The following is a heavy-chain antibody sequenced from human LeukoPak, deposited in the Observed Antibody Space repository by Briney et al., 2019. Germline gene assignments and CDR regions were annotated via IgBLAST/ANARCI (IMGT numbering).Heavy chain of an antibody. J-gene: IGHJ4*02. CDR1: GGSFSGYY. CDR3: ARVAYSIVVVPAAAFYFDY. CDR2: INHSGST. Sequence: PSETLSLTCTVYGGSFSGYYWSWIRQPPGKGLEWIGEINHSGSTNYNPSLKSRVTISVDTSKNQFSLKLSSVTAADTAVYYCARVAYSIVVVPAAAFYFDYWGQGTLVTVSS. V-gene: IGHV4-34*01. D-gene: IGHD2-2*01.